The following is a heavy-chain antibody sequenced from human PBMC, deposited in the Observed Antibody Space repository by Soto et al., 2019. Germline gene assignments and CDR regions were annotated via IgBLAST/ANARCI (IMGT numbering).Heavy chain of an antibody. Sequence: ASVKVSCKASGYSFTDYHIHWVRQAPGQGLEWLGRINPKSGGTSTAQKFQGWVTMTRDRSISTVYMELTRLRSDDTAVYFCARGHSTDCSNGVCSFFYNHEMNVWGQGTTVTSP. CDR1: GYSFTDYH. CDR2: INPKSGGT. CDR3: ARGHSTDCSNGVCSFFYNHEMNV. V-gene: IGHV1-2*04. J-gene: IGHJ6*02. D-gene: IGHD2-8*01.